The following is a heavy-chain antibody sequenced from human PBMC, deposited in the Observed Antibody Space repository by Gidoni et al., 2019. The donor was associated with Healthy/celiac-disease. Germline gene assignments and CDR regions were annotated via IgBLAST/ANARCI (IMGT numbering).Heavy chain of an antibody. CDR2: INHSGST. CDR3: ARGYYYGPGSYLRY. CDR1: GGSFSGYY. D-gene: IGHD3-10*01. J-gene: IGHJ4*02. V-gene: IGHV4-34*01. Sequence: QVQLQQWGAGLLKPSETLSLTCAVYGGSFSGYYWSWIRQPPGKGLEWIGEINHSGSTNYNPSLKSRVTISVDTSKNQFSLKLSSVTAADTAVYYCARGYYYGPGSYLRYWGQGTLVTVSS.